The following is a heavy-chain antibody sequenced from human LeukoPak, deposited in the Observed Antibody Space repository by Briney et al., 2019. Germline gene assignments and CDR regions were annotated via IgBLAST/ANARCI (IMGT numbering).Heavy chain of an antibody. V-gene: IGHV4-59*01. CDR1: GDSIRNFY. CDR2: LYKSGNT. D-gene: IGHD3-10*01. J-gene: IGHJ4*02. Sequence: AEALSLTCTVSGDSIRNFYWNWIRQSPGKGLEWIGYLYKSGNTNYNPSLKSRLTMSIDTSKNQFSLNLNSVTAADTAVYYCARGNYGSGSYYVVDFDYWGQGTLVTVSP. CDR3: ARGNYGSGSYYVVDFDY.